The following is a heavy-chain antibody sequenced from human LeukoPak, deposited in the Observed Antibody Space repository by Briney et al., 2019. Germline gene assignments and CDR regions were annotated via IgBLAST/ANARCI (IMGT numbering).Heavy chain of an antibody. CDR2: INHSGRT. Sequence: SETLSLTCAVYGGSFSDHFWGWIRQPPGKGLEWIGEINHSGRTYYNPSLKSRVTISVDTSKNQFSLNLSSVTAADTAVYYCARDVVVVPAAIHYGMDVWGQGTTVTVSS. J-gene: IGHJ6*02. CDR1: GGSFSDHF. V-gene: IGHV4-34*01. CDR3: ARDVVVVPAAIHYGMDV. D-gene: IGHD2-2*01.